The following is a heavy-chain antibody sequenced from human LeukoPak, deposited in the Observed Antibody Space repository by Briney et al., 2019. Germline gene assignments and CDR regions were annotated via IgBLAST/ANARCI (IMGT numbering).Heavy chain of an antibody. J-gene: IGHJ4*02. CDR1: GYTFTSYH. V-gene: IGHV1-69*06. Sequence: GASVKVSCKASGYTFTSYHMHWVRQAPGQGLEWMGGIIPIFGTANYAQKFQGRVTITADKSTSTAYMELSSLRSEDTAVYYCARDSGIAAAGTAYWGQGTLVTVSS. CDR2: IIPIFGTA. D-gene: IGHD6-13*01. CDR3: ARDSGIAAAGTAY.